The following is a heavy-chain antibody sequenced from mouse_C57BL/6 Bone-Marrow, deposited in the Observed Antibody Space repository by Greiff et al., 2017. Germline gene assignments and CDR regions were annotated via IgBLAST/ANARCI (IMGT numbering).Heavy chain of an antibody. CDR3: AREIGKVWYCDV. CDR2: IYPGDGDT. V-gene: IGHV1-82*01. J-gene: IGHJ1*03. Sequence: QVQLQQSGPELVKPGASVKISCKASGYAFSSSWMNWVKQRPGKGLEWIGRIYPGDGDTNYNGKFKGKATLTADKSSSTAYMQLSSLTSEDSAVYFGAREIGKVWYCDVWGTGTTVTVSS. D-gene: IGHD3-1*01. CDR1: GYAFSSSW.